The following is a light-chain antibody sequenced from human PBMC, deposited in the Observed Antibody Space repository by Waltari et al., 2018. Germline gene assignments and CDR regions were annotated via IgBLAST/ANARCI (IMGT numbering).Light chain of an antibody. J-gene: IGLJ2*01. CDR3: SSYTSRSTLV. CDR1: SNAFGGYNY. Sequence: QSALTQPASVSGSPGQSITISCTATSNAFGGYNYVSWYQQHPGKAPKPIISDVTYRPSGVSNRFSGSKSDNTASLTISGLQAEDESDYYCSSYTSRSTLVFGGGTKLTVL. V-gene: IGLV2-14*03. CDR2: DVT.